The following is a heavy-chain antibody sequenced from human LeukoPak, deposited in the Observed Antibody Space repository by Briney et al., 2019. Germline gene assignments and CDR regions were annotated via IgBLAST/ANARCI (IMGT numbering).Heavy chain of an antibody. CDR2: INPNSGGT. CDR1: GGTLSSYT. J-gene: IGHJ4*02. Sequence: ASVKVSCKASGGTLSSYTITWVRQAPGQGLEWMGWINPNSGGTNYAQKFQGRVTMTRDTSISTAYMELSRLRSDDTAVYYCARGEVDYGDYWGQGTLVTVSS. CDR3: ARGEVDYGDY. D-gene: IGHD2-21*01. V-gene: IGHV1-2*02.